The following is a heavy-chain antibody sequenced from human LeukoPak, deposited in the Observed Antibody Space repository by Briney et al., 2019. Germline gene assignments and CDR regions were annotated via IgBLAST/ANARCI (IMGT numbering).Heavy chain of an antibody. CDR3: ARDAGVHDYDILTGYYNHLSWFDP. Sequence: SVKVSCKASGGTFSSYAISWVRQAPGQGLEWMGGIIPIFGTANYAQKFQGRVTITTDESTSTAHMELSSLRSEDTAVYYCARDAGVHDYDILTGYYNHLSWFDPWGQGTLVTVSS. V-gene: IGHV1-69*05. CDR2: IIPIFGTA. CDR1: GGTFSSYA. D-gene: IGHD3-9*01. J-gene: IGHJ5*02.